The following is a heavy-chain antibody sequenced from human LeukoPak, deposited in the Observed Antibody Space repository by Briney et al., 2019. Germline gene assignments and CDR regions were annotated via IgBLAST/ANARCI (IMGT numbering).Heavy chain of an antibody. Sequence: ASVKVSCKASGYTFTGYYMHWVRQAPGQGLEWMGRINPNSGGTNYAQKFQGRVTMTRDTSISTAYMELSSLRSEDTAVYYCARDYSSGWPGYYFDYWGQGTLVTVSS. J-gene: IGHJ4*02. CDR2: INPNSGGT. D-gene: IGHD6-19*01. CDR3: ARDYSSGWPGYYFDY. V-gene: IGHV1-2*06. CDR1: GYTFTGYY.